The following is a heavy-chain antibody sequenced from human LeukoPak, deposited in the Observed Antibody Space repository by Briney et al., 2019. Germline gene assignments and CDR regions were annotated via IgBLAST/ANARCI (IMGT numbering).Heavy chain of an antibody. D-gene: IGHD2-2*02. CDR2: INHSGST. J-gene: IGHJ4*02. Sequence: PSETLSLTCAVYGGSFSGYYWSWIRQPPGKGLEWIGEINHSGSTNYNPSLKSRVTISVDTSKNQFSLKLSSVTAADTAVYYCARVVPVVVPAAIDYFDYWGQGTLVTVSS. CDR3: ARVVPVVVPAAIDYFDY. V-gene: IGHV4-34*01. CDR1: GGSFSGYY.